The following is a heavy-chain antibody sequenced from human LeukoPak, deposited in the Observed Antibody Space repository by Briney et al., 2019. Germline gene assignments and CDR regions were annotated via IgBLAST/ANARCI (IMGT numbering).Heavy chain of an antibody. CDR2: ISSSSSYI. CDR1: GFTFSSYS. CDR3: ARVGIAVAAYEGNY. D-gene: IGHD6-19*01. Sequence: PGGSLRLSCAASGFTFSSYSMNWVRQAPGKGLEWVSSISSSSSYIYYADSVKGRFTISRDNAKNSLYLQMNSLRPEDTAVYYCARVGIAVAAYEGNYWGQGTLVTVSS. J-gene: IGHJ4*02. V-gene: IGHV3-21*01.